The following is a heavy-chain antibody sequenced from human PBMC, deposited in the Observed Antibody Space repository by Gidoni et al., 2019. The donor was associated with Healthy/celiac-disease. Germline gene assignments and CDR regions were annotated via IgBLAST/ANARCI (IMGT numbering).Heavy chain of an antibody. CDR3: AKGGDIVVVPIDY. D-gene: IGHD2-2*01. Sequence: EVQLLESGGGLVQPGGSLRLSCAASGFTFRSYAMSWVRQAPGKGLEWVSAISGSGGSTYYADSVKGRFTSSRDNSKNTLYLQMNSLRAEDTAVYYCAKGGDIVVVPIDYWGQGTLVTVSS. CDR1: GFTFRSYA. CDR2: ISGSGGST. J-gene: IGHJ4*02. V-gene: IGHV3-23*01.